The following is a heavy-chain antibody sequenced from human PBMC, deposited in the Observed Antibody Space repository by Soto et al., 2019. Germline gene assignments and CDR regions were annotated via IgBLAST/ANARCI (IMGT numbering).Heavy chain of an antibody. Sequence: PGGSLRLSCAAAGFTVSSNYISWLRQAPGKGLEWVSVIYSGGSTYYADSVKGRFTISRDNSKNTLYLQMNSLRAEDTAVYYCARGFKPLNPHFDYWGQGTLVTVSS. CDR1: GFTVSSNY. D-gene: IGHD3-10*01. V-gene: IGHV3-53*01. J-gene: IGHJ4*02. CDR3: ARGFKPLNPHFDY. CDR2: IYSGGST.